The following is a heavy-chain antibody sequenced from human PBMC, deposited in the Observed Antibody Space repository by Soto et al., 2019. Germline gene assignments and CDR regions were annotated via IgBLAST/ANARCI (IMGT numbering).Heavy chain of an antibody. CDR3: ARVADVVLRFLEWNPKSGAFDI. J-gene: IGHJ3*02. D-gene: IGHD3-3*01. Sequence: GGSLRLSCAASGFTFSSYSMNWVRQAPGKGLEWVSSISSSSSYRYYADSVKGRFTISSDNAKNSLYLQMNSLRAEDTAVYYCARVADVVLRFLEWNPKSGAFDIWGQGTMVTVSS. V-gene: IGHV3-21*01. CDR1: GFTFSSYS. CDR2: ISSSSSYR.